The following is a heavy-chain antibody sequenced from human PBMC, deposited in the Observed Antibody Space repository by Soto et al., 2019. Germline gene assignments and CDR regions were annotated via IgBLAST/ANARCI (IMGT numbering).Heavy chain of an antibody. V-gene: IGHV3-33*01. CDR3: ARDPAPHKLVFAFDI. J-gene: IGHJ3*02. D-gene: IGHD1-1*01. Sequence: GGSLRLSCAASGFTFSSYGMHWVRQAPGKGLEWVAIIYYDGSNKYYADSVKGRFTISRDNSKNTLYLQTNSLRAEDTAVYYCARDPAPHKLVFAFDIWGQGTLVTVSS. CDR1: GFTFSSYG. CDR2: IYYDGSNK.